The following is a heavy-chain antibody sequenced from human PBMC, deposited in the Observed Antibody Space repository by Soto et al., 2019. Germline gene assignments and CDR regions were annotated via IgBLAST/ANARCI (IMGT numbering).Heavy chain of an antibody. J-gene: IGHJ6*02. Sequence: ASVKVSCKASGYSFTNFHIHWVRQAPGQGLEWMGMIDPSGGITRDAQRLQGRITMTRDASTSTVYMELRSLTSEDTAVYYCAKNWNYANRQYGMDVWGQGTTVTVSS. D-gene: IGHD1-7*01. CDR2: IDPSGGIT. CDR1: GYSFTNFH. V-gene: IGHV1-46*01. CDR3: AKNWNYANRQYGMDV.